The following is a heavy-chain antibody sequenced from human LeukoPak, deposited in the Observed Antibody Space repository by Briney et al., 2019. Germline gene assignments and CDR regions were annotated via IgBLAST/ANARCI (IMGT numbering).Heavy chain of an antibody. Sequence: GGSLRLSCAASGFTFSSYSMNWVRQAPGKGLEWVSSISSSSSYIYYADSVKGRFTISRDNAKNSLYLQMNSLRAEDTAVYYCARDLIAVAGTLGYWGQGTLVTVSS. D-gene: IGHD6-19*01. CDR3: ARDLIAVAGTLGY. CDR1: GFTFSSYS. V-gene: IGHV3-21*01. CDR2: ISSSSSYI. J-gene: IGHJ4*02.